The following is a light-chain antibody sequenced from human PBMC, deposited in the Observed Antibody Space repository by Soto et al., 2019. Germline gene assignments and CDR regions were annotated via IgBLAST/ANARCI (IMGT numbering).Light chain of an antibody. CDR1: TSDVGNYNL. V-gene: IGLV2-23*01. J-gene: IGLJ1*01. CDR3: CSYAGSSFYV. Sequence: QSVLTQPASVSGSLGQSITISCNGTTSDVGNYNLVSWYQQHPGKAPKLMIYEGTKRPSRVSNRFSGSKSGNTASLTISGLQAEDEADYYCCSYAGSSFYVFGTGT. CDR2: EGT.